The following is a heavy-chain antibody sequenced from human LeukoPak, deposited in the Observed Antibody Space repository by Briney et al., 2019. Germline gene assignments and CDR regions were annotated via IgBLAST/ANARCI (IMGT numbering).Heavy chain of an antibody. Sequence: GGSLRLSCAASGFTFNIYAMNWVRQAPGKGLEWVSVISGSGDSTYYADSVKGRFTISRDNPKNTLYLQMNSLRAEDTAVYCCAKARAAMVTDYWGQGTLVTVSS. J-gene: IGHJ4*02. V-gene: IGHV3-23*01. D-gene: IGHD5-18*01. CDR1: GFTFNIYA. CDR3: AKARAAMVTDY. CDR2: ISGSGDST.